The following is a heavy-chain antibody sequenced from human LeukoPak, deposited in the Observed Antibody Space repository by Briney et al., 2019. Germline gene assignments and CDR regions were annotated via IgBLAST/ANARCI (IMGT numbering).Heavy chain of an antibody. CDR1: GFTFSDHY. Sequence: GGSLRLSCAASGFTFSDHYMDWVRHAPGKGLEWVVRTRNKANSYTTEYAASVKGRFTISRDDSKNSVYLQMNSLKTEDTAVYYCARVRYSSSVEGVFDYWGQGTLVIVSS. V-gene: IGHV3-72*01. J-gene: IGHJ4*02. D-gene: IGHD6-6*01. CDR3: ARVRYSSSVEGVFDY. CDR2: TRNKANSYTT.